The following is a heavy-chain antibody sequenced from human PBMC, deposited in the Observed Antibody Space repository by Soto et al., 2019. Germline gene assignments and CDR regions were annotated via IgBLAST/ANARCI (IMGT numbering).Heavy chain of an antibody. J-gene: IGHJ4*02. CDR1: GFIFSRYW. Sequence: PGGSLRLSCAASGFIFSRYWMLWVRQVPGQGLAWVSRINIDGTITTYADSVKGRLTISRDDAQNTVYLQMIRVRVKDTAIYYCVRGRRGSYTLDFWAQGT. CDR3: VRGRRGSYTLDF. V-gene: IGHV3-74*01. D-gene: IGHD1-26*01. CDR2: INIDGTIT.